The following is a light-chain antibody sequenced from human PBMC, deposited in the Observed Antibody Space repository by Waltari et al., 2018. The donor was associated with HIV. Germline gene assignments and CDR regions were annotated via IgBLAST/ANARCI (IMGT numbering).Light chain of an antibody. CDR1: QGVGSN. CDR2: GAA. Sequence: DIVMTQSPAILSVSPGERVTLSCRASQGVGSNLAWYRQKVGQAPRLLIYGAATRAAESPVRFSGSGSGTEFTLTIDSLQSEDFATYYCQQYNIRPRGNTFGQGTKLQIK. V-gene: IGKV3-15*01. CDR3: QQYNIRPRGNT. J-gene: IGKJ2*01.